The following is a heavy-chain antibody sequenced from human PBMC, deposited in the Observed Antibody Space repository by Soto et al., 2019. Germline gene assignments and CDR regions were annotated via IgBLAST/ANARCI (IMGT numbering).Heavy chain of an antibody. CDR1: GFTFSSYW. Sequence: EVQLVESGGGLVQPGGSLRLSCAASGFTFSSYWMHWVRQAPGKGLVWVSRINSDGSSTSYADSVKGRFTISRDNAKNTLYPQMNSLRAEDTAVYYCARDSVGAHLRRFDYWVQGTLVTVSS. J-gene: IGHJ4*02. V-gene: IGHV3-74*01. D-gene: IGHD1-26*01. CDR3: ARDSVGAHLRRFDY. CDR2: INSDGSST.